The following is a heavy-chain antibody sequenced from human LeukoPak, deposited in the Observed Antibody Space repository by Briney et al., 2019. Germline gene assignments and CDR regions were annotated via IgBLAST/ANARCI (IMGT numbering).Heavy chain of an antibody. D-gene: IGHD1-14*01. CDR3: ITDLG. CDR1: GFTFTSYW. V-gene: IGHV3-74*01. J-gene: IGHJ4*02. Sequence: GALRLSCATSGFTFTSYWMHWVRQVAGKGLVWLARVDHGGSGTNYANSVKGRFTSRDNAKSTVYLQMNSLRVEDTAVYYCITDLGWGQGTLVTVSS. CDR2: VDHGGSGT.